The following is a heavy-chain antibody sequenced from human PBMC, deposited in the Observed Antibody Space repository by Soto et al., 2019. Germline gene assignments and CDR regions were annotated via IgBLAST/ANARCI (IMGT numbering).Heavy chain of an antibody. CDR3: AREGSPYSSSGYPDY. CDR1: GYTFTSYG. Sequence: ASVKVSCKASGYTFTSYGISWVRQAPGQGLEWMGWISAYNGNTNYAQKLQGRVTMTTDTSTSTAYMELRSLRSDDTAVYYCAREGSPYSSSGYPDYWGQGSLVTVSA. J-gene: IGHJ4*02. V-gene: IGHV1-18*04. D-gene: IGHD6-13*01. CDR2: ISAYNGNT.